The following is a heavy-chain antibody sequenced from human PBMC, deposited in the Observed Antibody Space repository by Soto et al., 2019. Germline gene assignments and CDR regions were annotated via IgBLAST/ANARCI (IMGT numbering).Heavy chain of an antibody. D-gene: IGHD3-3*01. CDR1: GYTSTGYY. V-gene: IGHV1-2*02. CDR3: ARGGGTILAPLP. J-gene: IGHJ5*02. Sequence: ASVKVSCKASGYTSTGYYMHWVRQAPGQGLEWMGWINPNSGDTKYAQKFQDRVTMTRDTSISTAYMELSRLRSDDTAVYYCARGGGTILAPLPWGQGTLVTVSS. CDR2: INPNSGDT.